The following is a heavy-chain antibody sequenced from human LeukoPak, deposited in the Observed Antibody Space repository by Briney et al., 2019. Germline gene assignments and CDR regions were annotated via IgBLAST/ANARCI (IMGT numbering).Heavy chain of an antibody. J-gene: IGHJ4*02. CDR1: GYTFTGYY. CDR2: INPNSGGT. D-gene: IGHD6-25*01. V-gene: IGHV1-2*02. Sequence: GASVDVSCKASGYTFTGYYMHWVRQAPGQGLEWMGWINPNSGGTNYAQKFQGRVTMTTDTSTSTAYMELRSLRSDDTAVYCCARAIMGQQRLISPPEYYFDYWGQGTLVTVSS. CDR3: ARAIMGQQRLISPPEYYFDY.